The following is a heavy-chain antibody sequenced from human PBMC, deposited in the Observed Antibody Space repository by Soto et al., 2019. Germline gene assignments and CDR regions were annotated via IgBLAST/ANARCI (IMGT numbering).Heavy chain of an antibody. CDR2: ISAYNGNT. CDR3: ARDIVVVVAAKHYDAFDI. V-gene: IGHV1-18*01. CDR1: GYTFTSYG. D-gene: IGHD2-15*01. Sequence: QVQLVQSGAEVKKPGASVKVSCKASGYTFTSYGISWVRQAPGQGLEWMGWISAYNGNTNYAQKLQGGVTLTKDTSTSKVYRELRSLRSDDTAVYYCARDIVVVVAAKHYDAFDIWGQGTMVTVSS. J-gene: IGHJ3*02.